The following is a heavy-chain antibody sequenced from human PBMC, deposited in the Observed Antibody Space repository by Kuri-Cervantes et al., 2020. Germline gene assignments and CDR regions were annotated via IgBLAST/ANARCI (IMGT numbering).Heavy chain of an antibody. Sequence: GGSLRLSCAASGFTFSNYWMNWVRQAPGKGLEWVSRINTDGSTVTYADSVKGRFTISRDNSKNSLYLQMNSLRAEDTAVYYCARPIIAKGAFDIWGQGTMVTVSS. CDR1: GFTFSNYW. CDR2: INTDGSTV. J-gene: IGHJ3*02. CDR3: ARPIIAKGAFDI. V-gene: IGHV3-74*01.